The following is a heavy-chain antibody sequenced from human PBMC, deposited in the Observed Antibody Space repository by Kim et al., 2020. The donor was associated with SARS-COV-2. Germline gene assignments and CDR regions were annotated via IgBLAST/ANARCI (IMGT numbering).Heavy chain of an antibody. Sequence: SETLSLTCAVYGGSFSGYYWSWIRQPPGKGLEWIGEINHSGSTNYNPSLKSRVTISVDTSKNQFSLKLSSVTAADTAVYYCARGAVQRDYYGSGRRGMDWFDPWGQGTLVTVSS. V-gene: IGHV4-34*01. CDR3: ARGAVQRDYYGSGRRGMDWFDP. CDR1: GGSFSGYY. D-gene: IGHD3-10*01. CDR2: INHSGST. J-gene: IGHJ5*02.